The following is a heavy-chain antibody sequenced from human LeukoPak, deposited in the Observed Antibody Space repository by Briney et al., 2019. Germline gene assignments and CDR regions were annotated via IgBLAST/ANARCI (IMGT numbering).Heavy chain of an antibody. CDR2: ISSNGGST. D-gene: IGHD4-11*01. CDR3: VRWGYYSNYDY. CDR1: GFTFSIFA. J-gene: IGHJ4*02. V-gene: IGHV3-64*01. Sequence: GGSLRLSCAASGFTFSIFAMHWVRQAPGKQLEYVSAISSNGGSTYYANSVKGRFTISRVNSKNTLYLQMGSLRPEDMAVYYCVRWGYYSNYDYWGQGTLVTVSS.